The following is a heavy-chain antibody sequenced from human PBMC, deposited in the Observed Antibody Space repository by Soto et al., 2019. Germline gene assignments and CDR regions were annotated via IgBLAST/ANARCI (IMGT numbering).Heavy chain of an antibody. D-gene: IGHD3-22*01. J-gene: IGHJ4*02. Sequence: VSVKVSCKVAGYALTELSMHWVRQAPGKGLEWMGGFDPEDGETIYAQKFQGRVTMTEDTSTDTAYMELSSLRSEDTAVYYCATDYYDSSGYAFYWGQGTLVTVSS. CDR3: ATDYYDSSGYAFY. V-gene: IGHV1-24*01. CDR1: GYALTELS. CDR2: FDPEDGET.